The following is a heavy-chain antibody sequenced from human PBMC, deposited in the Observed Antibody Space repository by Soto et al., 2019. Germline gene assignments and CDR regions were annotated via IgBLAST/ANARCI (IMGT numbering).Heavy chain of an antibody. Sequence: PSETLSLTCTVSGGSMSSSNWWNWVRQPPGKGLEWIGETHHSGRTNYNPSLKSRVTISVDKSKNQFSLKLSSVTAADTAVYYCVGSIGAFWFDPWGQGTLVTVSS. CDR1: GGSMSSSNW. V-gene: IGHV4-4*02. J-gene: IGHJ5*02. CDR2: THHSGRT. CDR3: VGSIGAFWFDP. D-gene: IGHD5-12*01.